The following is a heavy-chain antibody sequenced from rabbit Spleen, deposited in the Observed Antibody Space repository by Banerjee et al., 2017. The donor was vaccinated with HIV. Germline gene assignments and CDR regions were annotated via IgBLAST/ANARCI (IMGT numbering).Heavy chain of an antibody. CDR1: GFSFITNT. CDR2: IYVGSSGST. Sequence: QSLEESGGDLVKPGASLTLTCTPSGFSFITNTLCWVRQAPGKGLEWIGCIYVGSSGSTYYASWAKGRFTISKTSSTTVTLQVTSLTAADTATYFCTRNPYDGSNYCLWGPGTLVTVS. V-gene: IGHV1S40*01. J-gene: IGHJ4*01. CDR3: TRNPYDGSNYCL. D-gene: IGHD8-1*01.